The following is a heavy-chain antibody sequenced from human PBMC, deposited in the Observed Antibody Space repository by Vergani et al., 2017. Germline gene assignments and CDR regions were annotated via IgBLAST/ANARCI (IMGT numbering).Heavy chain of an antibody. Sequence: EVQLVESGGGLVKPGGSLRLSCAASGFTFSSYSMNWVRQAPGKGLEWVSSISSSSSYIYYADSVKGRFTISRDNAKNSLYLQMNSLRAEDMAVYYCARDGDTAMDPYYYYYYMDVWGKGTTVTVSS. J-gene: IGHJ6*03. CDR2: ISSSSSYI. CDR3: ARDGDTAMDPYYYYYYMDV. D-gene: IGHD5-18*01. V-gene: IGHV3-21*01. CDR1: GFTFSSYS.